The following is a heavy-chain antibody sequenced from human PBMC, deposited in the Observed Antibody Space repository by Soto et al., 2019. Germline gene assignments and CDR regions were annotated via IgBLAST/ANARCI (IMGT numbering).Heavy chain of an antibody. D-gene: IGHD2-21*02. V-gene: IGHV4-59*01. Sequence: QVRLQESGPGLVKPSETLSLTCTVSGGSISRYYWSWIRQPPGKGLEWIGYLYNAGSTIYNPSLKSRLTISVDMSQKQFSLNLNYVTAADPAVYYCARDLWGYCGTDCYPLDVWGQGTTVTVSS. J-gene: IGHJ6*02. CDR3: ARDLWGYCGTDCYPLDV. CDR2: LYNAGST. CDR1: GGSISRYY.